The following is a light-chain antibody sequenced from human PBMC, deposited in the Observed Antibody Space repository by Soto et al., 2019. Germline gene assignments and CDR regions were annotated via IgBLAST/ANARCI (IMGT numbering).Light chain of an antibody. CDR1: QSISSW. J-gene: IGKJ1*01. Sequence: DIQMTQSPSTLSASVGDRVTTTCRASQSISSWLAWYQQKPGRAPKLLIYAASSLQSGVPSRFSGSGSGTDFTLTISSLQPEDFATFYCQQSYSTPWTFGQGTKVDIK. CDR3: QQSYSTPWT. CDR2: AAS. V-gene: IGKV1-39*01.